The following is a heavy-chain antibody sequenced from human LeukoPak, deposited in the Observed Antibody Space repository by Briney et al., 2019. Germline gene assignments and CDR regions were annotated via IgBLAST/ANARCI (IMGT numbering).Heavy chain of an antibody. CDR3: ARDSGTTGEVKFDP. CDR1: GYSISSGYY. V-gene: IGHV4-38-2*02. D-gene: IGHD3-10*01. Sequence: SETLSLTCTVSGYSISSGYYWGWIRQPPGKGLEWIGRIYSSGTTTYDPSLKSRVTMSVDTAKNQVSLRLSSVTAADTAVYYCARDSGTTGEVKFDPWGQGSLVTVSS. CDR2: IYSSGTT. J-gene: IGHJ5*02.